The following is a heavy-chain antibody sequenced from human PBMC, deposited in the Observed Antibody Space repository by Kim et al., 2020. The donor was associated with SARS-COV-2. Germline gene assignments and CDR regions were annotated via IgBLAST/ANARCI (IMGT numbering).Heavy chain of an antibody. D-gene: IGHD2-8*01. J-gene: IGHJ4*02. CDR3: AAGVLMVYALFDY. Sequence: SETLSLTCAVSGGSISSSNWWSWVRQPPGKGLEWIGEIYHSGSTNYNPSLKSRVTISVDKSKNQFSLKLSSVTAADTAVYYCAAGVLMVYALFDYWGQGTLVTVSS. V-gene: IGHV4-4*02. CDR2: IYHSGST. CDR1: GGSISSSNW.